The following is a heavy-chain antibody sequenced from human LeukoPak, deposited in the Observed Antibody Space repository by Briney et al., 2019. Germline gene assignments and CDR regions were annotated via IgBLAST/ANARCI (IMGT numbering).Heavy chain of an antibody. Sequence: GGSLRLSCAASGFTFSSYAMSWVRQAPGKGLEWVSAISGSGGSTYYADSVKGRFTISGDNSKNTLYLQMNSLRAEDTAVYYCAKTGDSSGWYPPLGAFDIWGQGTMVTVSS. CDR1: GFTFSSYA. V-gene: IGHV3-23*01. D-gene: IGHD6-19*01. J-gene: IGHJ3*02. CDR3: AKTGDSSGWYPPLGAFDI. CDR2: ISGSGGST.